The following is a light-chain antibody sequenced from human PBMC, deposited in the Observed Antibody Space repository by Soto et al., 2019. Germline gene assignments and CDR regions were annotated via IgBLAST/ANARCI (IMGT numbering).Light chain of an antibody. CDR1: QSVSGRY. CDR2: VAS. CDR3: QQGGT. V-gene: IGKV3D-20*01. Sequence: TLLSQSPASLSLSPGHRATLACGASQSVSGRYLDWYQQKPGLAPRLLIDVASSRATGIPDRFSGTGSTPDFTRTISGLDAEDFAVYYCQQGGTFGQGTKVDIK. J-gene: IGKJ1*01.